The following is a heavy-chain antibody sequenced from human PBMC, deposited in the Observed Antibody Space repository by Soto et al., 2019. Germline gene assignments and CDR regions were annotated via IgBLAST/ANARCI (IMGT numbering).Heavy chain of an antibody. CDR2: INHSGST. CDR1: GGSFSGYY. Sequence: QVQLQQWGAGLLKPSETLSLTGAVYGGSFSGYYWSWIRQPPGKGLECIGEINHSGSTNYNPSLKSRVTISVDTSKNQFSLKLSSVTAADTAVYYCASTLPPYSSSGDHSYYYMDVWGKGTTVTVSS. J-gene: IGHJ6*03. CDR3: ASTLPPYSSSGDHSYYYMDV. D-gene: IGHD6-6*01. V-gene: IGHV4-34*01.